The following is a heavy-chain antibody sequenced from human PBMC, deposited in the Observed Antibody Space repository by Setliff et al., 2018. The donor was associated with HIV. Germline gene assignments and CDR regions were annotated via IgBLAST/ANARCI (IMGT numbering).Heavy chain of an antibody. CDR1: GFNVSHNY. V-gene: IGHV3-53*01. D-gene: IGHD1-26*01. Sequence: LRLSCAASGFNVSHNYMTWVRQAPGKGLEWVYIIYSDGRTYYADSVKGRFTISRDDSKNTVYLQMHSLRVEDTAVYYCARGAKWLDPWGQGTLVTVSS. J-gene: IGHJ5*02. CDR2: IYSDGRT. CDR3: ARGAKWLDP.